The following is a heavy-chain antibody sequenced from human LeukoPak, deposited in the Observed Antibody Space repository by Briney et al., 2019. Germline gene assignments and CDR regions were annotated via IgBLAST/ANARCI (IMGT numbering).Heavy chain of an antibody. Sequence: GGSLRLSCAASGFTLSSYWMSWVRQAPGKGLEWVANIKQDGSEKYYVDSVKGRFTISRDNAKNSLYLQMNSLRAEDTAVYYCARVLSGSYDNWGQGTLVTVSS. CDR3: ARVLSGSYDN. CDR2: IKQDGSEK. V-gene: IGHV3-7*01. D-gene: IGHD1-26*01. J-gene: IGHJ4*02. CDR1: GFTLSSYW.